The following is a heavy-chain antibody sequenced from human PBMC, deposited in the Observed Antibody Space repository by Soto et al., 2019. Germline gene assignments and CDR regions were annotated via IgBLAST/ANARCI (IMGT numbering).Heavy chain of an antibody. Sequence: GASVKVSCKASGYTFTGYYMHWVRQAPGQGLEWMGWINPNSGGTNYAQKFQGWVTMTRDTSISTAYMELRSLRSDDTAVYYCARVPGFNCISTSCPRNYYYYGMDVWGQGTMVTVSS. CDR3: ARVPGFNCISTSCPRNYYYYGMDV. CDR2: INPNSGGT. CDR1: GYTFTGYY. V-gene: IGHV1-2*04. J-gene: IGHJ6*02. D-gene: IGHD2-2*01.